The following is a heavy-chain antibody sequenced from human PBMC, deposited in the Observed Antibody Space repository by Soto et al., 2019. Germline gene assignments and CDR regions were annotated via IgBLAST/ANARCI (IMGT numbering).Heavy chain of an antibody. CDR1: GYTFTGYY. V-gene: IGHV1-2*02. CDR3: ARHYYDSSGYPMLFDY. CDR2: INPNSGGT. J-gene: IGHJ4*02. D-gene: IGHD3-22*01. Sequence: ASVKVSCKASGYTFTGYYMHLVRQAPGQGLEWMGWINPNSGGTNYAQKFQGRVTMTRDTSISTAYMELSRLRSDDTAVYYCARHYYDSSGYPMLFDYWGQGTLVTVSS.